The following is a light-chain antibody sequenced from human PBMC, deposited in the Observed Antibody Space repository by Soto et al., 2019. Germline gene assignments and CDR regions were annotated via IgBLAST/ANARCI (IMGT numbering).Light chain of an antibody. J-gene: IGKJ2*01. CDR2: DAS. CDR3: QQYNSYSPYT. V-gene: IGKV1-5*01. Sequence: DVQMTQSPSTLSASVGDRVTITFRASQTISNWLAWFQQKPGKAPKLLIYDASSLESGVPSRFSGSGSGTEFTLTISSLHPDDSANYYCQQYNSYSPYTFGQGTKLEIQ. CDR1: QTISNW.